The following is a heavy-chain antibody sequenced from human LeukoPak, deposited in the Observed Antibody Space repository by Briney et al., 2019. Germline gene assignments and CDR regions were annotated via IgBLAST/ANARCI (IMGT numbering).Heavy chain of an antibody. J-gene: IGHJ4*02. D-gene: IGHD6-19*01. CDR2: FDPEDGET. V-gene: IGHV1-24*01. CDR3: AREVAVAGYDY. Sequence: ASVKVSCKVSGYTLTELSMHWVRQAPGKGLEWMGGFDPEDGETIYAQKFQGRVTITADKSTSTAYMELSSLRSEDTAVYYCAREVAVAGYDYWGQGTLVTVSS. CDR1: GYTLTELS.